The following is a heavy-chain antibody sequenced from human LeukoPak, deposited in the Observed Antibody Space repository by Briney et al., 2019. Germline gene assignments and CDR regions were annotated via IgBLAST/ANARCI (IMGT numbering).Heavy chain of an antibody. J-gene: IGHJ4*02. CDR2: ISWNSGSI. CDR1: GFTFDGYA. Sequence: GRSLRLSCAASGFTFDGYAMHWVRQAPGKGLEWVSGISWNSGSIGYADSVKGRFTISRDNAKNSLYLQMNSLRAEDTALYYCAKDMGENDSSFDYWGQGTLVTVSS. V-gene: IGHV3-9*01. CDR3: AKDMGENDSSFDY. D-gene: IGHD3-16*01.